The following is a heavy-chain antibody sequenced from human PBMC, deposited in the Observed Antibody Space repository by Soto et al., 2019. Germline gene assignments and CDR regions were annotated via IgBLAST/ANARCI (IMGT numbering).Heavy chain of an antibody. CDR3: ARVWYDGNSGAFDI. CDR1: GYNLILHG. CDR2: ISAYNGNT. J-gene: IGHJ3*02. Sequence: QGQLVQSVGEVKKPGASLKVSCKASGYNLILHGISWVRQAPGQGLEWMGWISAYNGNTNYAQNFQDRVTMTTDPSTSTVNMELRSLRSDDTAVYYCARVWYDGNSGAFDIWGQGTKVTVSS. D-gene: IGHD3-10*01. V-gene: IGHV1-18*01.